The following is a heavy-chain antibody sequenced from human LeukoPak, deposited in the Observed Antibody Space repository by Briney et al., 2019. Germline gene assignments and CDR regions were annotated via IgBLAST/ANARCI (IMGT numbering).Heavy chain of an antibody. D-gene: IGHD2-2*01. V-gene: IGHV1-69*05. CDR2: IIPIFGTA. J-gene: IGHJ3*02. CDR3: ARAVDIVVVPAAYDAFDI. CDR1: GGTFSSYA. Sequence: ASVKVSCKASGGTFSSYAISWVRQAPGQGLEWMGGIIPIFGTANYAQKFQGRVTITTDESTSTAYMELSSLRSEDTAVYYCARAVDIVVVPAAYDAFDIWGQGTIVTVSS.